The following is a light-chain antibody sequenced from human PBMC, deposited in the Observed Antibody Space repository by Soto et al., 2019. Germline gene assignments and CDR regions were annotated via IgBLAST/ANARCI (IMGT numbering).Light chain of an antibody. V-gene: IGKV3-20*01. CDR1: QSVSSSY. Sequence: EIVLTQSPGTLSFSPGERATLSCRASQSVSSSYLAWYQQKPGQAPRLLIYGASSRATGIPDRFSGSGSGTDFTFPIRGLEPEDLAVYYCQQYGSSPRTCGQGTKVEIK. CDR2: GAS. J-gene: IGKJ1*01. CDR3: QQYGSSPRT.